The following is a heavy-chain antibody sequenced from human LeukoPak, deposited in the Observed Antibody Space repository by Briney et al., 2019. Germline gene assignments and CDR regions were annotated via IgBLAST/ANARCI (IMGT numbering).Heavy chain of an antibody. Sequence: GGSLRLSCAASGFTFSSYSMNWVRQAPGKGLEWDSSISSSSSYIYYADSVKGRFTISRDNAKNSLYLQMNSLRAEDTAVYYCARDSRDIVVVVAANDYNWFDPWGQGTLVTVSS. CDR3: ARDSRDIVVVVAANDYNWFDP. V-gene: IGHV3-21*01. CDR2: ISSSSSYI. CDR1: GFTFSSYS. D-gene: IGHD2-15*01. J-gene: IGHJ5*02.